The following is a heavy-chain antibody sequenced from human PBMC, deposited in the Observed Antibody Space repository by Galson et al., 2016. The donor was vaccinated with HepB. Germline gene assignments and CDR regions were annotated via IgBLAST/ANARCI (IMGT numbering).Heavy chain of an antibody. D-gene: IGHD3-16*02. CDR1: GFTFSSYA. CDR3: AKDMGTYRPYYFDC. V-gene: IGHV3-23*01. Sequence: LRLSCAASGFTFSSYAMSWVRQAPGKGLEWVAAISGSGDSTYYADSVKGRFAISRDKSKNTLYLQMNSLRAEDTATYYCAKDMGTYRPYYFDCWGQGTLVTVSS. J-gene: IGHJ4*02. CDR2: ISGSGDST.